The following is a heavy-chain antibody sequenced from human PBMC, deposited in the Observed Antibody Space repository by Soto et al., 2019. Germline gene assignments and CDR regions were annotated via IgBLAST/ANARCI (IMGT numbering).Heavy chain of an antibody. Sequence: QVQLQESGPGLVKPSETLSLTCNDSDGSISSYYWSWIRKPPGKGLEWIGYIYYSGSTNYNPTIKSRVIISVATSKNQFSLKLSSVTAADTAVYYCARQQWLVLNAFDIWGQGTMVTVSS. D-gene: IGHD6-19*01. CDR2: IYYSGST. J-gene: IGHJ3*02. V-gene: IGHV4-59*01. CDR1: DGSISSYY. CDR3: ARQQWLVLNAFDI.